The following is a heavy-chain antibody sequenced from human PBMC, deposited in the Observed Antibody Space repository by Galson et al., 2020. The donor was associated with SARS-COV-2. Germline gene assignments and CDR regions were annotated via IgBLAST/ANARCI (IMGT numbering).Heavy chain of an antibody. J-gene: IGHJ6*02. Sequence: SETLSLTCTVSGGSISSSSYYWGWIRQPPGKGLEWIGSIYYSGSTYSNPSLKSRVTISVDTSKNQFSLKLSSVTAADTAVYYCARESGPVGYGWGSNYGMDVWGQGTTVTVSS. CDR3: ARESGPVGYGWGSNYGMDV. D-gene: IGHD3-10*01. V-gene: IGHV4-39*07. CDR2: IYYSGST. CDR1: GGSISSSSYY.